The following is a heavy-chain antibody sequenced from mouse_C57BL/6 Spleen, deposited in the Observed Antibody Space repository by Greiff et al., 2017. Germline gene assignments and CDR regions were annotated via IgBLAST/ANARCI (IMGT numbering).Heavy chain of an antibody. CDR2: IHPTDSDS. CDR3: AILREEIDYAMDY. CDR1: GYTFTSYW. J-gene: IGHJ4*01. Sequence: QVQLKESGAELVKPGASVKVSCKASGYTFTSYWMHWVKQRPGQGLEWIGRIHPTDSDSNYNQKFNGKATLTVAKSSSTAYMQLSSLTSEDSAVYYCAILREEIDYAMDYWGQGTSVTVSS. V-gene: IGHV1-74*01. D-gene: IGHD5-1-1*01.